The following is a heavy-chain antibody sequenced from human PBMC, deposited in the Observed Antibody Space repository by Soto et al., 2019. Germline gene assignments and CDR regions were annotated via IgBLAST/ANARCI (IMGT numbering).Heavy chain of an antibody. Sequence: PGGSLRLSCAASGFTFTTYTMYWVRQAPGKGLEWVASISRSRDYIYYADSVKGRFTISRDNANNSVYLQMNSLRAEDTAVYYCVRPFIVGGSNLGYWGQGALVTVSS. D-gene: IGHD1-26*01. V-gene: IGHV3-21*01. CDR1: GFTFTTYT. CDR3: VRPFIVGGSNLGY. J-gene: IGHJ4*02. CDR2: ISRSRDYI.